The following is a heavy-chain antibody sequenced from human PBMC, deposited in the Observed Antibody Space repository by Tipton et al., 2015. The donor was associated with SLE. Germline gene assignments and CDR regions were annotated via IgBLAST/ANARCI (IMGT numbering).Heavy chain of an antibody. V-gene: IGHV3-9*01. CDR2: ITWDSDGV. Sequence: SLRLSCVGSGFTFSSYDMHWVRQAPGKGLEWVSGITWDSDGVGYAASVQGRFTISRDNAKNSVYLQMNSLRAEDTAVYYCGKDGYRGTGNLYDIDSWGQGTLFAVSS. CDR3: GKDGYRGTGNLYDIDS. D-gene: IGHD1-1*01. CDR1: GFTFSSYD. J-gene: IGHJ4*02.